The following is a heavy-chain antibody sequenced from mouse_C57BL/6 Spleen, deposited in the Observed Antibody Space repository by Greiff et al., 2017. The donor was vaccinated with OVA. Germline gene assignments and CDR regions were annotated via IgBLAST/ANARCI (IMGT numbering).Heavy chain of an antibody. CDR3: ARLLRDYYYLDD. V-gene: IGHV1-7*01. CDR2: IHPSSGSP. CDR1: GYTFTSYW. D-gene: IGHD1-1*01. Sequence: QVQLQQPGAELAPPGASVKLSCKASGYTFTSYWMHWVKQRPGQGLEWIGYIHPSSGSPKYNPKFKDKATLTAYKSSSTAYMQLSSLTYEDSAVYYCARLLRDYYYLDDWGKGTTLTVSS. J-gene: IGHJ2*01.